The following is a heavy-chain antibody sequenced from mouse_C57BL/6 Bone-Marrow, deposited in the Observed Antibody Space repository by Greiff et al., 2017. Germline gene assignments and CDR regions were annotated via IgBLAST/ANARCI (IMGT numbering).Heavy chain of an antibody. Sequence: QVQLQQSGAELVKPGASVKLSCKASGYTFTEYTIHWVKQRSGQGLEWIGWFYPGSGSIKYNEKFKDKATLTADKSSSTAYMELSRLTSDDSAVYFCAIREYSISYYGIWYFDVWGTWTTVTVSS. CDR2: FYPGSGSI. J-gene: IGHJ1*03. CDR3: AIREYSISYYGIWYFDV. CDR1: GYTFTEYT. V-gene: IGHV1-62-2*01. D-gene: IGHD1-1*01.